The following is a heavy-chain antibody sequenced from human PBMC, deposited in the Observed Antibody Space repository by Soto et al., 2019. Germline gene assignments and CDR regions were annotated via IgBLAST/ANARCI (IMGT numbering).Heavy chain of an antibody. CDR3: VASSSSYYFEY. J-gene: IGHJ4*01. V-gene: IGHV3-53*01. CDR1: GLSVTNNY. Sequence: PGGSLRLSCAASGLSVTNNYMSWVRQRPGKGLEWVSFFYTGRSTYYATSVEGRFTISRXXXXXXIXFXMKXXXAEDTAVYYCVASSSSYYFEYWGHGTLVTVSS. CDR2: FYTGRST.